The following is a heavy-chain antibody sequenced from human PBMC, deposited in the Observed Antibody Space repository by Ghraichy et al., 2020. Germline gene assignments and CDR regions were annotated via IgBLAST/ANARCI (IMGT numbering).Heavy chain of an antibody. CDR3: AKDMVRGSDACDI. Sequence: GGSLRLSCAASGFRFSSYAMSWVRQAPGKGLEWVSDISSSGGTINYADSVKGRFTISRDNAKNKFYLQMNSLRAEDTAVYYCAKDMVRGSDACDIWGQGTMVTVSS. J-gene: IGHJ3*02. CDR2: ISSSGGTI. CDR1: GFRFSSYA. D-gene: IGHD3-10*01. V-gene: IGHV3-23*01.